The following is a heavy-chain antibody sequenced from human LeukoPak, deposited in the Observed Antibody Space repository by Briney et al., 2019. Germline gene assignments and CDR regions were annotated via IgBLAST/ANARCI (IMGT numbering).Heavy chain of an antibody. CDR2: IYCSGST. D-gene: IGHD6-19*01. CDR1: GGSIRSSSYY. Sequence: SETLSLTCTVSGGSIRSSSYYWGWIRQPPGKGLEWIGSIYCSGSTYYNASLKSRGTISVDTSKNQFSLKLDSVTAADTAVYFCARQVVAVAGTGYFDYWGQGTLVTVSS. V-gene: IGHV4-39*01. CDR3: ARQVVAVAGTGYFDY. J-gene: IGHJ4*02.